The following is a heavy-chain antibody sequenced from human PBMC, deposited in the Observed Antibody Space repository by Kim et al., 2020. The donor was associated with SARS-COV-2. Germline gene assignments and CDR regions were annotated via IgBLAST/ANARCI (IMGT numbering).Heavy chain of an antibody. CDR2: ISYDGSNK. Sequence: GGSLRLSCAASGFTLSSYSMHWVRQAPGKGLEWVAVISYDGSNKYYADSVKGRFTISRDNTKNTLYLQMNSLRAEDTAVYYCARDRNGVVVPAAITPDYWGQGTLVTVSS. V-gene: IGHV3-30*04. D-gene: IGHD2-2*01. J-gene: IGHJ4*02. CDR1: GFTLSSYS. CDR3: ARDRNGVVVPAAITPDY.